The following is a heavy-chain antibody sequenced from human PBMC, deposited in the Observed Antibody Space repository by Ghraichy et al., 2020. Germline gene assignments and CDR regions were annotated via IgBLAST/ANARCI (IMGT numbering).Heavy chain of an antibody. CDR1: GFTFSSYS. D-gene: IGHD2-8*02. CDR2: VSSSSSYI. J-gene: IGHJ4*02. CDR3: ARVRHCTGGVCYPIDY. Sequence: GESLNISCAASGFTFSSYSMNWVRQAPGKGLEWVSSVSSSSSYIYYADSVKGRFTISRDNAKNSLYLQMNSLRAEDTAVYYCARVRHCTGGVCYPIDYWGQGTLVTVSS. V-gene: IGHV3-21*01.